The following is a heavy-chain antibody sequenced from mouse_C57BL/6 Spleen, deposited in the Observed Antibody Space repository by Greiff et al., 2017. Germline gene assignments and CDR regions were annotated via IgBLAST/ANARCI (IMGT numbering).Heavy chain of an antibody. D-gene: IGHD1-1*01. Sequence: VQGVESGPELVKPGASVKISCKASGYAFSSSWMNWVKQRPGKGLEWIGRIYPGDGDTNYNGKFKGKATLTADKSSSTAYMQLSSLTSEDSAVYFCARGDGSGFAYWGQGTLVTVSA. CDR2: IYPGDGDT. V-gene: IGHV1-82*01. CDR1: GYAFSSSW. CDR3: ARGDGSGFAY. J-gene: IGHJ3*01.